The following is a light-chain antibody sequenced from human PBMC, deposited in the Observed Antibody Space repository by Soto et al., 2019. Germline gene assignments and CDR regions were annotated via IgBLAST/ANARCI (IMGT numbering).Light chain of an antibody. V-gene: IGKV3-11*01. CDR2: DAS. CDR3: QLRSNWIT. CDR1: QSVSSY. Sequence: EIVLTQSPATLSLSPGERATHSCRASQSVSSYLAWYQQKPGQAPRLLIYDASNRATGIPARFSGSETETDFIPTIIILVPEEFAVYYCQLRSNWITFGQGTRLEIK. J-gene: IGKJ5*01.